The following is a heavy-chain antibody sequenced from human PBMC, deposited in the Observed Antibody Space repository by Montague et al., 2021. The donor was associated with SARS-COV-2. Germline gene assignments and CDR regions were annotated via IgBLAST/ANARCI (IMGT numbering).Heavy chain of an antibody. CDR3: VKVDYSSAWYGPLDY. J-gene: IGHJ4*02. V-gene: IGHV3-9*01. CDR2: ISWNGDSV. CDR1: GFTFGDYA. Sequence: SLRLSCAASGFTFGDYAMHWVRQAPGKGLEWVSGISWNGDSVGYADSVRGRFTISRDNAQNSLYLEMMSLRPEDTAFYYCVKVDYSSAWYGPLDYWGQGTLVTVSS. D-gene: IGHD6-19*01.